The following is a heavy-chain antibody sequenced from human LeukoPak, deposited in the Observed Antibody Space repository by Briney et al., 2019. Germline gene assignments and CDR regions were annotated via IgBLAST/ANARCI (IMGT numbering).Heavy chain of an antibody. Sequence: PSETLSLTCTVSGGSISSSSYYWGWIRQPPGKGLEWIGSIYYSGSTYYNPSLKSRVTISVDTSKNQFSLKLSSVTAADTAVYYCARPSSDDYWGQGTLVTVSS. CDR2: IYYSGST. CDR1: GGSISSSSYY. D-gene: IGHD2-2*01. CDR3: ARPSSDDY. V-gene: IGHV4-39*07. J-gene: IGHJ4*02.